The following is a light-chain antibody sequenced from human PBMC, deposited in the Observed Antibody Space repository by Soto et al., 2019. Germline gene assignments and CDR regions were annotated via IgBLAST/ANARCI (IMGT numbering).Light chain of an antibody. V-gene: IGLV2-14*01. CDR3: SSYTSTSTYV. CDR1: SSDVGGYNY. Sequence: QSVLTQPASLSGSPGQSVAISRTGTSSDVGGYNYVCWYQQHPGKAPKLMIYDVSNRPSGVSDRFSGSKSGNTASLTISGIQPEDEADYYCSSYTSTSTYVFGTGTKVTVL. CDR2: DVS. J-gene: IGLJ1*01.